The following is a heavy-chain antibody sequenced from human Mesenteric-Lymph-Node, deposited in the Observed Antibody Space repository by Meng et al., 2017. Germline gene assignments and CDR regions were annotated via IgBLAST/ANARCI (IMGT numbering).Heavy chain of an antibody. Sequence: QVQLVQSGAEVKKPGASVRVSCKASGYTFTSYYIYWVRQAPGQGLEWMGIIDSGGGYTSYAQKFRGRVTMTRDTSTNTVYMELSSLRFEDTAVFYCARSLDTSGHAYFDYWGHGTLVTVSS. CDR2: IDSGGGYT. CDR3: ARSLDTSGHAYFDY. CDR1: GYTFTSYY. D-gene: IGHD3-22*01. J-gene: IGHJ4*01. V-gene: IGHV1-46*01.